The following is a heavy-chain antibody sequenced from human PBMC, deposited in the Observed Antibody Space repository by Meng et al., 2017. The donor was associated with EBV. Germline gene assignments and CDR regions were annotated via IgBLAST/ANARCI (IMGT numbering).Heavy chain of an antibody. CDR2: ISAYTGNT. V-gene: IGHV1-18*01. CDR1: RFTFTSYG. Sequence: VQLVTSAAEVNKPAASVKVFCKASRFTFTSYGTSGVRQAPGQGLEFMGWISAYTGNTNYAPKLQGRVTMTKDISTSTAYMELRSLRSDDTAVYTFARGIDYFDYWGQGTLVTVSS. CDR3: ARGIDYFDY. J-gene: IGHJ4*02. D-gene: IGHD6-13*01.